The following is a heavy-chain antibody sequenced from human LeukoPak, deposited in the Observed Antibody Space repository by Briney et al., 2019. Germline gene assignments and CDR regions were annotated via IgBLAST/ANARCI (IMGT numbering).Heavy chain of an antibody. CDR2: INHSGST. D-gene: IGHD6-19*01. CDR1: GGSFSGYY. V-gene: IGHV4-34*01. CDR3: ARGIILAVAGTHYYYYGMDV. Sequence: SETLSLTCAVYGGSFSGYYWSWIRQPPGKGLEWIGEINHSGSTNYNPSLKSRVTISVDTSKNQFSLKLSSVTAADTAVYYCARGIILAVAGTHYYYYGMDVWGQGATVTVSS. J-gene: IGHJ6*02.